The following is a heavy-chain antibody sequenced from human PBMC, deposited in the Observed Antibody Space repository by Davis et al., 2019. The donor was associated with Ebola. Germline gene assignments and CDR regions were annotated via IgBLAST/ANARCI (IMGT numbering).Heavy chain of an antibody. V-gene: IGHV3-48*04. Sequence: GESLKISCAASGFTFSSYSMNWVRQAPGKGLEWVSYISSSGSTIYYADSVKGRFTISRDNAKNSLYLQMNSLRAEDTAVYYCARARGTLFYWGQGTLVTVSS. CDR1: GFTFSSYS. D-gene: IGHD3-10*01. CDR2: ISSSGSTI. CDR3: ARARGTLFY. J-gene: IGHJ4*02.